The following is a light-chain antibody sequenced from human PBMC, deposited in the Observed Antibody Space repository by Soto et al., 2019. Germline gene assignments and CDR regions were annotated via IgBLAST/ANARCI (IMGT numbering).Light chain of an antibody. CDR1: SRDVDGYKY. Sequence: QSALTQPASVSGSPGQSITISCTGTSRDVDGYKYVSWYQQHPGKAPKLMIYAVSNRPSGVSNRFSGSKSGDTASLTISGLQAEDEADYYCSSYTSRSTFWVFGGGTQLTVL. CDR3: SSYTSRSTFWV. V-gene: IGLV2-14*01. CDR2: AVS. J-gene: IGLJ3*02.